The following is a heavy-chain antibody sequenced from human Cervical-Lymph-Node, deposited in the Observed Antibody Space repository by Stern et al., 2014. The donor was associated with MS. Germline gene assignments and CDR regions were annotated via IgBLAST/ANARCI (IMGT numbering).Heavy chain of an antibody. J-gene: IGHJ6*02. CDR3: AGVLRGWNSFSSGVDV. CDR1: GFTFSDHY. Sequence: EVQLVESGGGLVQPGGSLRLSCAASGFTFSDHYMDWVRQAPRKGLEWVCRTSDKGSINIKEYAASVKGRSAISRDKSKNSLHRKMNGLKTKDTAVYCCAGVLRGWNSFSSGVDVWGQGPTVTVSS. CDR2: TSDKGSINIK. V-gene: IGHV3-72*01. D-gene: IGHD1-7*01.